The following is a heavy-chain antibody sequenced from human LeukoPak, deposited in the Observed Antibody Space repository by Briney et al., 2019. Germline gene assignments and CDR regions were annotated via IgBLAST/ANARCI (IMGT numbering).Heavy chain of an antibody. D-gene: IGHD3-10*01. CDR3: APRAGGDAFDT. CDR1: GGSFSGYY. CDR2: INHSGSS. Sequence: SETLSLTCAVYGGSFSGYYWSWIRQPPGKGLEWIGEINHSGSSNYNPSLKSRVTVSVDRPKNQCSLKLSSMTAADTAVYYCAPRAGGDAFDTRGQGTMVTVSS. J-gene: IGHJ3*02. V-gene: IGHV4-34*01.